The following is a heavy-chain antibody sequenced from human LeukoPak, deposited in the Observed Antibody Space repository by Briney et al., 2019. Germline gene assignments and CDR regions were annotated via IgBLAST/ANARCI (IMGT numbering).Heavy chain of an antibody. D-gene: IGHD1-26*01. CDR1: GITFNCYL. J-gene: IGHJ4*02. V-gene: IGHV3-7*05. Sequence: GSLRLSFAASGITFNCYLKTLVRQAPGEGVGGVANIKQDGSQKSYVDSVKGRFTISRDNAQNSVSLQMNSLRADDTAVYYCARDRGIVGALDYWGQGTLVTVFS. CDR2: IKQDGSQK. CDR3: ARDRGIVGALDY.